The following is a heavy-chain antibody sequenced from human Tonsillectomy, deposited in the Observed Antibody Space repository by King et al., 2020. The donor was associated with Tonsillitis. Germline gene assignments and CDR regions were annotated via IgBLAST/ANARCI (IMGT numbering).Heavy chain of an antibody. Sequence: QLVQSGAEVKKPGSSVKVSCKASGGTFSSYAISWVRQAPGQGLEWMGRIIPILGIANYAQKFQGRVTITADKSTCTAYMELSSLRAEETAVYYCARVASPVVRGVADDYWGQGTLVTVSS. D-gene: IGHD3-10*01. CDR3: ARVASPVVRGVADDY. V-gene: IGHV1-69*09. J-gene: IGHJ4*02. CDR2: IIPILGIA. CDR1: GGTFSSYA.